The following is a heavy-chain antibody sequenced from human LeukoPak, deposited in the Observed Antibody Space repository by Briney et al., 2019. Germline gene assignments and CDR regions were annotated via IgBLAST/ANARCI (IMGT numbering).Heavy chain of an antibody. D-gene: IGHD3-3*01. V-gene: IGHV1-2*02. CDR3: ASVAHERSFGDGWFDP. CDR2: INTKSGNT. Sequence: GSVTVSCKTSGYTFTDYYVHWVRQAPGQGLEWVGWINTKSGNTNYAQDFQGRGSITRATSIITAYMELKRLRSGDEAVDYCASVAHERSFGDGWFDPWGQGTLVTVSS. J-gene: IGHJ5*02. CDR1: GYTFTDYY.